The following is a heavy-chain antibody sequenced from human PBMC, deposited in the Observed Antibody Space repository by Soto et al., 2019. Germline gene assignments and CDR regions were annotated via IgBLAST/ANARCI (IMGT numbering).Heavy chain of an antibody. CDR1: GYTFTSYA. V-gene: IGHV1-3*01. D-gene: IGHD6-13*01. CDR2: INAGNGNT. CDR3: AWGYSSSWYVDY. Sequence: ASVKVSCKASGYTFTSYAMHWVRQAPGQRLEWMGWINAGNGNTKYSQKFQGRVTTTRDTSASTAYMELSSLRSEDTAVYYCAWGYSSSWYVDYWGKGTLVTISS. J-gene: IGHJ4*02.